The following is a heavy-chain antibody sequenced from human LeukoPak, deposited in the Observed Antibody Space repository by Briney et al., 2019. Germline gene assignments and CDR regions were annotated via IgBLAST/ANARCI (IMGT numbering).Heavy chain of an antibody. CDR1: EYTFTSYA. V-gene: IGHV7-4-1*02. Sequence: GASVKVSCKASEYTFTSYAMNWVRQAPGQGLEWMGWINTNTGNPTYAQGFTGRFVFSLDTSVSTAYLQISSLKAEDTAVYYCARVKMVRGVIIATIFDYWGQGTLVTVSS. D-gene: IGHD3-10*01. CDR2: INTNTGNP. CDR3: ARVKMVRGVIIATIFDY. J-gene: IGHJ4*02.